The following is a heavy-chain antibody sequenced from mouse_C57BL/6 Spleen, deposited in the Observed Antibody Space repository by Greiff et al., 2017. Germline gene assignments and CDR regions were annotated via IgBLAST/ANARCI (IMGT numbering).Heavy chain of an antibody. CDR1: GFTFSSYA. CDR3: TRDTTTEWYFDV. V-gene: IGHV5-9-1*02. D-gene: IGHD1-1*01. J-gene: IGHJ1*03. Sequence: EVKLMESGEGLVKPGGSLKLSCAASGFTFSSYAMSWVRQTPEKRLEWVAYISSGGDYIYYADTVKGRFTISRDNARNTLYLQMSSLKSEDTAMYYCTRDTTTEWYFDVWGTGTTVTVSS. CDR2: ISSGGDYI.